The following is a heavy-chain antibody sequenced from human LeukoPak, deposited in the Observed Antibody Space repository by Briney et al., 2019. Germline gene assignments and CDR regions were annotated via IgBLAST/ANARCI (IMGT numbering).Heavy chain of an antibody. J-gene: IGHJ5*02. CDR3: ARDSYSWFDP. CDR2: IYYSGST. Sequence: SETLSLTCTVSGGSTSSYYWSWIRQPPGKGLEWIGYIYYSGSTNYNPSLKSRVTISVDTSKNQFSLKLRSVTAADTAVYYCARDSYSWFDPWGQGTLVTVSS. CDR1: GGSTSSYY. V-gene: IGHV4-59*01.